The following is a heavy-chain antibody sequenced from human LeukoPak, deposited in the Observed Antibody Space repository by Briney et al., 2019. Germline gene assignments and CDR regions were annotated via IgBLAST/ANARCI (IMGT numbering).Heavy chain of an antibody. V-gene: IGHV3-74*01. D-gene: IGHD2-2*01. J-gene: IGHJ4*02. Sequence: GGSLRLSCGASGFTFSSYWMHWVRQAPGKGLVWVSRINTDGTTTDHADSVKGRFTISRDNAKNTLYVQMNSLRAEDTAVYFCARVGHCSSTACFIDYWGQGALVTVSS. CDR1: GFTFSSYW. CDR3: ARVGHCSSTACFIDY. CDR2: INTDGTTT.